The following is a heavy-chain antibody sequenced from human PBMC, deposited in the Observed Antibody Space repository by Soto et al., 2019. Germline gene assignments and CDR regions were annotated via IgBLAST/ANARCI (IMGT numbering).Heavy chain of an antibody. CDR2: ISGSGGST. Sequence: GGSLRLSCAASGFTFSSYAMSWVRQAPGKGLEWVSAISGSGGSTYYADSVKGRFTISRDNSKNTLYLQMNSLRAEDTAVYYCAKLGLAARPDFYYYGMDVWGQGTTVTVSS. CDR3: AKLGLAARPDFYYYGMDV. D-gene: IGHD6-6*01. CDR1: GFTFSSYA. V-gene: IGHV3-23*01. J-gene: IGHJ6*02.